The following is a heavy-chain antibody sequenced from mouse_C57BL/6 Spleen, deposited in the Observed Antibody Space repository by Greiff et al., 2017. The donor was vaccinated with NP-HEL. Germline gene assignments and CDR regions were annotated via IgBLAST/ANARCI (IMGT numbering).Heavy chain of an antibody. Sequence: EVKLQQSGPELVKPGASVKISCKASGYTFTDYYMNWVKQSHGKSLEWIGDINPNNGGTSYNQKFKGKATLTVDKSSSTAYMELRSLTSEDSAVYYCARRGWLLYYFDYWGQGTTLTVSS. J-gene: IGHJ2*01. CDR3: ARRGWLLYYFDY. D-gene: IGHD2-3*01. CDR2: INPNNGGT. V-gene: IGHV1-26*01. CDR1: GYTFTDYY.